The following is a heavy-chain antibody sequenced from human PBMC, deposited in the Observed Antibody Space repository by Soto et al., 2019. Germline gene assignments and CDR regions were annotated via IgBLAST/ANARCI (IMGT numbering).Heavy chain of an antibody. D-gene: IGHD2-8*01. J-gene: IGHJ4*02. Sequence: HPGGSLRLSCAASGFSVREYGMHWVRQAPGKGLEWVALISFEGGNINYADSVKGRFTISRDDSKNTLRLQMNSLRNEDTAVYYCAKDRLNGFNLYYFDYWGQGTQVTVSS. CDR2: ISFEGGNI. V-gene: IGHV3-30*18. CDR3: AKDRLNGFNLYYFDY. CDR1: GFSVREYG.